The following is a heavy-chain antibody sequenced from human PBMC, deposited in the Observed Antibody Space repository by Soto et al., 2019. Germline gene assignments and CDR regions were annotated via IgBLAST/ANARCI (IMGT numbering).Heavy chain of an antibody. J-gene: IGHJ4*02. D-gene: IGHD2-8*02. V-gene: IGHV3-23*01. CDR1: GFTFSSYA. CDR3: GRVRGAATGGWGGADY. CDR2: ISGSGGST. Sequence: EVQLLESGGGLVQPGGSLRLSCAASGFTFSSYAMSWVRQAPGKGLEWVSAISGSGGSTYYADSVKGRFTISRDNSKNTLYLQVASRRAEDAAVYYCGRVRGAATGGWGGADYWGQGTLVTVSS.